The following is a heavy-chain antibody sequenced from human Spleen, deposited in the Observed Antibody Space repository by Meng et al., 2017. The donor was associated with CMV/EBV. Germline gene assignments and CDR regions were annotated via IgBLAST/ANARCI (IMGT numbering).Heavy chain of an antibody. V-gene: IGHV3-23*01. J-gene: IGHJ4*02. CDR1: GFTFSSSA. CDR2: ITASGGST. Sequence: GESLKISCAASGFTFSSSAMSWVRQAPGKGLEWVSAITASGGSTYHADSVRGRFTISRDNPKNTLYLQLNSLRVEDTAVYYCAKAFSSSWYREYYDYWGQGTLVTVSS. CDR3: AKAFSSSWYREYYDY. D-gene: IGHD6-13*01.